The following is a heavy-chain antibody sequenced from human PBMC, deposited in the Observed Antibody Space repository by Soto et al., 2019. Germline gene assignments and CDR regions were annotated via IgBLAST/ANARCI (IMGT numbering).Heavy chain of an antibody. CDR2: ISAAGDP. V-gene: IGHV3-13*05. CDR3: ARTDRDFYGLDV. J-gene: IGHJ6*02. CDR1: GFTFRNYD. Sequence: EVQLVESGGGLVQPGGSLRLSCEASGFTFRNYDMHWFRQGTGKGLEWVSGISAAGDPDYADSVEGRFTISRENAQNSFFLQMNSLRVGYTAVYYGARTDRDFYGLDVWGQGTTVIVSS.